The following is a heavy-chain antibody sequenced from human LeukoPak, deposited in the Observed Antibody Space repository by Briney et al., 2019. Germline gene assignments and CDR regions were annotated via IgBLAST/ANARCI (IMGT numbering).Heavy chain of an antibody. D-gene: IGHD3-10*01. J-gene: IGHJ6*03. CDR3: AREYYGSGSYFYYYYYMDV. CDR1: GGSFSGYY. V-gene: IGHV4-34*01. Sequence: SETLSLTCAVYGGSFSGYYWSWIRKPPGKALEWIGEINHSGSTNYNPSLKSRVTISVDTSKNQFSLKLSSVTAADTAVYYCAREYYGSGSYFYYYYYMDVWGKGTTVTISS. CDR2: INHSGST.